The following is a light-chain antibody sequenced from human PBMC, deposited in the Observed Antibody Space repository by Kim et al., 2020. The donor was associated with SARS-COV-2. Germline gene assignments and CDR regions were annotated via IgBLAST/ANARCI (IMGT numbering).Light chain of an antibody. CDR2: DTS. J-gene: IGKJ2*01. CDR1: QTVTS. V-gene: IGKV3-20*01. Sequence: EIVLTQSPGTLSLSPGERATLSCRAGQTVTSLAWFQQKPGQAPRLLIYDTSNRATDIPDRFSGRGSGTDFTLTISRLEPEDFVVYYCQQYGSSPYTFGPGTKLEI. CDR3: QQYGSSPYT.